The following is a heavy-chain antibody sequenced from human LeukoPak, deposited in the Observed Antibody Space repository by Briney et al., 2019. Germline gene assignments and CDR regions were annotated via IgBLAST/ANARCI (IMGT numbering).Heavy chain of an antibody. CDR2: IYYSGST. J-gene: IGHJ4*02. D-gene: IGHD5-24*01. CDR1: GGSISSSSYY. Sequence: SETLSLTCTVSGGSISSSSYYWGWIRQPPGKGLEWIGSIYYSGSTYYNPSLKSRVTISVDTSKNQFSLKLSSVTAADTAVYYCASDGRYNYPPRYWGQGTLVTVSS. V-gene: IGHV4-39*07. CDR3: ASDGRYNYPPRY.